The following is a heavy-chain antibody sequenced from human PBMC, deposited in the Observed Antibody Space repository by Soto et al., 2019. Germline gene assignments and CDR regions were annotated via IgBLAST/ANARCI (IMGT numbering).Heavy chain of an antibody. J-gene: IGHJ4*02. CDR2: IYWDDDK. CDR3: AHRPDASGWYVPPYYFDY. Sequence: QITLKESGPTLVKPTQTLTLTCTFSGFSLSTSGVGVGWIRQPPGKVLEWLALIYWDDDKRYSPSLKSRLTITKDTSKNQVVLTMTNMDPVDTATYYCAHRPDASGWYVPPYYFDYLGQGTLVTVSS. CDR1: GFSLSTSGVG. D-gene: IGHD6-19*01. V-gene: IGHV2-5*02.